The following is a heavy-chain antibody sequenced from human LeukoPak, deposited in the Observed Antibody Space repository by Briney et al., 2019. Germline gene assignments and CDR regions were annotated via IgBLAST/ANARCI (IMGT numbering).Heavy chain of an antibody. CDR1: GGSISSGVYS. Sequence: SETLSLTCAVPGGSISSGVYSCSWIRQPPGKGLEWLGYIYHSRSTYYHPSLKSRVTISVDRSKNQFSLKLSSVTAADTAVYYCARGTVGYSSSWYPYFDYWGQGTLVTVSS. V-gene: IGHV4-30-2*01. D-gene: IGHD6-13*01. CDR3: ARGTVGYSSSWYPYFDY. CDR2: IYHSRST. J-gene: IGHJ4*02.